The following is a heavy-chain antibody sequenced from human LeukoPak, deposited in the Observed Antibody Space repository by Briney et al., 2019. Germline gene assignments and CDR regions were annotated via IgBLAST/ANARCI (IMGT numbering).Heavy chain of an antibody. V-gene: IGHV4-61*03. J-gene: IGHJ3*02. Sequence: PSETLSPTCTVSRGSISSSSYFWGWIRQPPGKGLEWIAYINYSGSTNYNPSLKSRVTISVDTSKNHFSLTLSSVTAADTAVYYCARFGGPHAFDIWGQGTMVTVSS. CDR1: RGSISSSSYF. D-gene: IGHD3-3*01. CDR2: INYSGST. CDR3: ARFGGPHAFDI.